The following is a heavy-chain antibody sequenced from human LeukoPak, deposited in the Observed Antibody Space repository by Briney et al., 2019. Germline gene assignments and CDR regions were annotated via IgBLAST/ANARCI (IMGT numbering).Heavy chain of an antibody. CDR1: GGSISSGGFS. Sequence: SETLSLTCAVSGGSISSGGFSWTWIRQPPGKGLEWIGYMHHSGTTYYNPSLKSRVTISVDQSKNQFSLELTSVTAADTAVYYCAEDRSGSYFDAFDIWGQGTMVTVSS. CDR3: AEDRSGSYFDAFDI. V-gene: IGHV4-30-2*01. CDR2: MHHSGTT. J-gene: IGHJ3*02. D-gene: IGHD1-26*01.